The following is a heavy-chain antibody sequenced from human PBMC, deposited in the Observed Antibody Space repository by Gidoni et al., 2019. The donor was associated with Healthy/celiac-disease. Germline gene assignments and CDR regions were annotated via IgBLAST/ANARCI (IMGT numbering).Heavy chain of an antibody. Sequence: EVQLVESGGGLVQPGRSLRISCAASGFTFDDYAMPWVRQAPGKGLECVSCISWNSGSIGYADSVKGRFTISRDNAKNSLYLQMNSLRAEDTALYYCAKDAGQQLALDYWGQGTLVTVSS. CDR3: AKDAGQQLALDY. D-gene: IGHD6-13*01. CDR1: GFTFDDYA. V-gene: IGHV3-9*01. CDR2: ISWNSGSI. J-gene: IGHJ4*02.